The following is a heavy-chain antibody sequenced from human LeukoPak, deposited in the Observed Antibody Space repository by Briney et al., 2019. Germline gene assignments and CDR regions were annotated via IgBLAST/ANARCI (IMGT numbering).Heavy chain of an antibody. V-gene: IGHV3-48*04. CDR1: GFTFSSYY. J-gene: IGHJ4*02. CDR2: ITSSSSTI. Sequence: GGSLRLSCAASGFTFSSYYMSWVRQAPGKGLEWLSYITSSSSTIYYADSVKGRFTISRDDAKNSLYLQMNSLRAEDTAVYYCARRLAYWGQGTLVTVSS. CDR3: ARRLAY.